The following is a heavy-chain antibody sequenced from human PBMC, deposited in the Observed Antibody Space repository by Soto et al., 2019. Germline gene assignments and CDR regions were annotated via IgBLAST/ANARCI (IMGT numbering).Heavy chain of an antibody. Sequence: QKYLVESGGGVAQPGGSLRLSCVASGSIFSGYGMHWVRQGPGKGLEWVAVIWYDGSNKYYADSVKGRFTISRDNSKNMLDPQMDSLRAEDTAVYYCARDGIGGTVFRGFCDYLGQGTLVTVPS. J-gene: IGHJ4*02. CDR1: GSIFSGYG. CDR2: IWYDGSNK. CDR3: ARDGIGGTVFRGFCDY. D-gene: IGHD1-7*01. V-gene: IGHV3-33*01.